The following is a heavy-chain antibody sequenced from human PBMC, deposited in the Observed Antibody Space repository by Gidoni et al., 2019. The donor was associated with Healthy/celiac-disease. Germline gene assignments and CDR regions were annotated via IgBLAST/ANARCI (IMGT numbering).Heavy chain of an antibody. J-gene: IGHJ3*02. CDR3: AHSRVTRASDAFDI. Sequence: QITLKESGPTLVKPTQTLPLTCTFSGFSLSTSGVGVGWIRQPPGKALEWLALIYWDDDKRYSPSLKSRLTITKDTSKNQVVLTMTNMDPVDTATYYCAHSRVTRASDAFDIWGQGTMVTVSS. D-gene: IGHD4-17*01. V-gene: IGHV2-5*02. CDR1: GFSLSTSGVG. CDR2: IYWDDDK.